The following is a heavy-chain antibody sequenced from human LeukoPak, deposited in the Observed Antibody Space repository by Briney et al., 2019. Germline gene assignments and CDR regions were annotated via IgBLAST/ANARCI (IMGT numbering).Heavy chain of an antibody. CDR1: GGSISSGGYY. J-gene: IGHJ4*02. CDR3: ARGEAPPDFWSGKEYDY. V-gene: IGHV4-31*03. D-gene: IGHD3-3*01. CDR2: IYYSGST. Sequence: SQTLSLTCTVSGGSISSGGYYWSWIRQHPGKGLEWIGYIYYSGSTYYNPSLKSRVTISVDTSKNQFSLKLSSVTAADTAVYYCARGEAPPDFWSGKEYDYWGQGTLVTVSS.